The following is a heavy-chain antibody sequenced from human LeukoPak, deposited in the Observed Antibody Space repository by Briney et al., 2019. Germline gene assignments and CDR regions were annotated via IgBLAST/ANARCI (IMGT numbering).Heavy chain of an antibody. Sequence: PSETLSLTCAVYGGSFSGYYWTWVRQSPEKGLEWIGEINDSGSTNYNPPLKSRGTISVDTSKNQFSLKLSSVTAADTAVYYCAGGTYYYDSSGYTGFDYWGQGTLVTVSS. CDR3: AGGTYYYDSSGYTGFDY. J-gene: IGHJ4*02. CDR2: INDSGST. D-gene: IGHD3-22*01. V-gene: IGHV4-34*01. CDR1: GGSFSGYY.